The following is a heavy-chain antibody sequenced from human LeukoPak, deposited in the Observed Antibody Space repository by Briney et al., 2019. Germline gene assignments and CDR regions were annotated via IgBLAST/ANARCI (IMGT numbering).Heavy chain of an antibody. Sequence: GESLKISCKASGYRFTTDYIGWVRQMPGKGLEWMGIIYPGDSDTRYSPSFQGQVTISADKSISTAYLQWSSLKASDTAMYYCARHLGIAAAGTFVDYWGQGTLVTVSS. J-gene: IGHJ4*02. CDR1: GYRFTTDY. V-gene: IGHV5-51*01. CDR2: IYPGDSDT. CDR3: ARHLGIAAAGTFVDY. D-gene: IGHD6-13*01.